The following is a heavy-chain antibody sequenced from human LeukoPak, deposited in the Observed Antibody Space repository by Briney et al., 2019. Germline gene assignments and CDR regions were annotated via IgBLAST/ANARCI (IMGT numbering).Heavy chain of an antibody. CDR1: GYTFTGYY. CDR2: INPNSGGT. CDR3: ARVKIAAAGYDAFDI. V-gene: IGHV1-2*04. D-gene: IGHD6-13*01. J-gene: IGHJ3*02. Sequence: ASVKVSCKASGYTFTGYYMHWVRQAPGQGLEWMGWINPNSGGTNYAQKFQGWVTMTRDTSISTAYMELSRLRSDDTAVYYCARVKIAAAGYDAFDIWGQGTMVTVSS.